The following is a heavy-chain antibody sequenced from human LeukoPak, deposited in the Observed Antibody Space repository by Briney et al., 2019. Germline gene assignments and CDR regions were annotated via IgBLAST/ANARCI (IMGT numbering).Heavy chain of an antibody. Sequence: GGSLRLSCAASGFTFSSYSMNWVRQAPGKGLEWVSSISSSSSYIYYADSVKGRFTISRDNAKNSLYLQMNSLRAEDTAVYYCARDYKDLKYFQHWGQGTLVTVSS. J-gene: IGHJ1*01. CDR2: ISSSSSYI. CDR1: GFTFSSYS. D-gene: IGHD3-10*01. CDR3: ARDYKDLKYFQH. V-gene: IGHV3-21*01.